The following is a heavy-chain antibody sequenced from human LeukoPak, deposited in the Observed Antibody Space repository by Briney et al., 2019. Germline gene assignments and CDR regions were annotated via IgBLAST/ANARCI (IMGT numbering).Heavy chain of an antibody. Sequence: PSETLSLTCTVSGGSISSYYWSWIRQPPGKGLEWIGYIYYSGSTNYNPSLKSRVTISVDTSKNQFSLKLSSVAAADTAVYYCARVIRRGYGGDYWGQGTLVTVSS. J-gene: IGHJ4*02. D-gene: IGHD4-23*01. CDR2: IYYSGST. CDR1: GGSISSYY. CDR3: ARVIRRGYGGDY. V-gene: IGHV4-59*12.